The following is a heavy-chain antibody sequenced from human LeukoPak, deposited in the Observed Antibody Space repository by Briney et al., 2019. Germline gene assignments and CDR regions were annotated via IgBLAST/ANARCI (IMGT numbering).Heavy chain of an antibody. CDR3: ARKVLRYDFWSGYYTGDYYYMGV. V-gene: IGHV1-8*01. CDR2: MNPNSGNT. D-gene: IGHD3-3*01. Sequence: ASVKVSCKASGYTFTSYDINWVRQATGQGLEWMGWMNPNSGNTGYAQKFQGRVTMTRNTSISTAYMELSSLRSEDTAVYYCARKVLRYDFWSGYYTGDYYYMGVWGKGTTVTVSS. J-gene: IGHJ6*03. CDR1: GYTFTSYD.